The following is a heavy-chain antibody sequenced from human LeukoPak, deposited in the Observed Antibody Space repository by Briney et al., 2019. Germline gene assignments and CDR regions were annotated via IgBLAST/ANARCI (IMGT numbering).Heavy chain of an antibody. CDR1: GGSFSGDY. D-gene: IGHD5-18*01. CDR2: INHSGST. Sequence: PSETLSLTCAVYGGSFSGDYWRWIRQPPGKGLVWIGEINHSGSTNYNPSLKSRVTISVDTSKNQFSLKLSSVTAADTAVYYCVGMDTAIPYFDYWGQGTLVTVSS. V-gene: IGHV4-34*01. J-gene: IGHJ4*02. CDR3: VGMDTAIPYFDY.